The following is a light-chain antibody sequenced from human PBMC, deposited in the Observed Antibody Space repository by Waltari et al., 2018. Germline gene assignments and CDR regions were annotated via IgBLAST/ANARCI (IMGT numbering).Light chain of an antibody. V-gene: IGLV2-14*03. CDR3: MSYTTSTTVI. J-gene: IGLJ2*01. Sequence: QSALTQPASVSGSPGQSITISCTGTSSDIGAYHYVSWYQQCPGKPPELIIYDVNSRPSGVSSRFSGSKSGTTASLTISGLQFEDEADYYCMSYTTSTTVIFGGGTKLTVL. CDR1: SSDIGAYHY. CDR2: DVN.